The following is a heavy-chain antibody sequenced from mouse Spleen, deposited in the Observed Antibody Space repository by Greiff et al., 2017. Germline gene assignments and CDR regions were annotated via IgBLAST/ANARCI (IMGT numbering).Heavy chain of an antibody. J-gene: IGHJ2*01. CDR2: IYPGDGDT. V-gene: IGHV1-80*01. Sequence: QVHVKQSGAELVRPGSSVKISCKASGYAFSSYWMNWVKQRPGQGLEWIGQIYPGDGDTNYNGKFKGKATLTADKSSSTAYMQLSSLTSEDPSVYFWARDDGYLYYFDYWGQGTTLTVSS. CDR1: GYAFSSYW. D-gene: IGHD2-3*01. CDR3: ARDDGYLYYFDY.